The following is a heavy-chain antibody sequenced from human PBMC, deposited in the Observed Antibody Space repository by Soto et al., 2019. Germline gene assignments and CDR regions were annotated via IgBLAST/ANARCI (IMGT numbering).Heavy chain of an antibody. CDR1: GFTFSDYY. D-gene: IGHD3-3*01. Sequence: QVQLVESGGGLVKPGGSLRLSCAASGFTFSDYYMSWIRQAPGKGLEWVSYISSSGTTIYYADSVKGRFTISRDNAKNSLYLQLNRLRAEDTAVYYCARVERGITIFGVVIPPFDYWGQGTLVTVSS. CDR2: ISSSGTTI. J-gene: IGHJ4*02. CDR3: ARVERGITIFGVVIPPFDY. V-gene: IGHV3-11*01.